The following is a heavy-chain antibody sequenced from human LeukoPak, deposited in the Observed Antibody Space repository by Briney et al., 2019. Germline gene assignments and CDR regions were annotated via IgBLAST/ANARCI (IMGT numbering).Heavy chain of an antibody. CDR2: ISWNSGSI. J-gene: IGHJ4*02. V-gene: IGHV3-9*01. Sequence: GGSLRLSCAASGFTFDDYAMHWVRQAPGKGLEWVSGISWNSGSIGYADSVKGRFTISRDNAKNSLYLQMNSLRAEYTALYYCAKDYSGTNRVLHYWGQGTLVSVFS. CDR1: GFTFDDYA. D-gene: IGHD1-1*01. CDR3: AKDYSGTNRVLHY.